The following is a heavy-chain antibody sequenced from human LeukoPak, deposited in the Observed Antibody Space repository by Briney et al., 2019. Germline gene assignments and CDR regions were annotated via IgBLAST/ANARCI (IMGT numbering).Heavy chain of an antibody. Sequence: ASVKISCKASGYTFTGYYMHWVRQAPGQGLEWMGWINPNSGGTNYAQKFQGRVTMTRDTSISTAYMELSRLRSDDTAVYYCARVPMEHGKYYFDYWGQGTLVIVSS. CDR3: ARVPMEHGKYYFDY. CDR1: GYTFTGYY. D-gene: IGHD1/OR15-1a*01. CDR2: INPNSGGT. V-gene: IGHV1-2*02. J-gene: IGHJ4*02.